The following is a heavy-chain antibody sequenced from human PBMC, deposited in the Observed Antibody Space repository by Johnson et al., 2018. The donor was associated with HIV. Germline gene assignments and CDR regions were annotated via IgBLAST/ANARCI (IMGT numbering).Heavy chain of an antibody. Sequence: QVQLVESGGGVVQPGRSLRLSCAASGFTFSSYAMHWVRQAPGKGLEWVAVISYDGSNKYYADSVKGRFPISRDNSKNTLYLQMNSLRAEDTAVYYCAKADRVRYGAGAFDIWGQGTMVTVSS. J-gene: IGHJ3*02. CDR3: AKADRVRYGAGAFDI. CDR1: GFTFSSYA. CDR2: ISYDGSNK. D-gene: IGHD5-24*01. V-gene: IGHV3-30*04.